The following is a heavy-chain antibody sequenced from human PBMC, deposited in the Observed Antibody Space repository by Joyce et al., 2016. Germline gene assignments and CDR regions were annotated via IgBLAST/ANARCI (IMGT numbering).Heavy chain of an antibody. CDR2: IIPIFATT. V-gene: IGHV1-69*01. CDR3: ARGRGATIGRDLQF. Sequence: QVFLEQSGAEVKKPVSSVKVSCKASGSTFSSQTINWLRQAPGQGVEWMGGIIPIFATTNYAPKFQGRVAITADDSTATTSLELSSLRSDDTAVYHCARGRGATIGRDLQFWGQGTRLTVSS. CDR1: GSTFSSQT. D-gene: IGHD5-24*01. J-gene: IGHJ1*01.